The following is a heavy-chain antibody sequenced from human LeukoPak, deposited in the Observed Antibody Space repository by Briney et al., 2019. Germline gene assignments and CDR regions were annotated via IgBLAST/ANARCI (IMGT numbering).Heavy chain of an antibody. CDR1: GFTFSSYW. CDR3: AKDIALAWIEGIDY. Sequence: GGSLRLSCAASGFTFSSYWMHWVRQTPGKGLVWVSRINSDGSITTYADSVKGRFTISRDNAKNTLYVQMNSLRAEDTGVYYCAKDIALAWIEGIDYWGQGTLVTVSS. J-gene: IGHJ4*02. CDR2: INSDGSIT. D-gene: IGHD5-12*01. V-gene: IGHV3-74*03.